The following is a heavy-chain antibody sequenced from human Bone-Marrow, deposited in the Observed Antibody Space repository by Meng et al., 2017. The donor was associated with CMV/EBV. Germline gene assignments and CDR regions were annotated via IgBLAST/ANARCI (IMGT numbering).Heavy chain of an antibody. J-gene: IGHJ6*02. CDR1: GFTFSSYS. V-gene: IGHV3-21*01. CDR2: ISSSSSYI. CDR3: ARDVGTTLYYYGMDV. D-gene: IGHD1-26*01. Sequence: GESLKISCAASGFTFSSYSMNWVRQAPGKGLEWVSSISSSSSYIYYADSVKGRFTISRDNAKNSLYLQMNSLRAEDTAVYYCARDVGTTLYYYGMDVWGQGPTVTVSS.